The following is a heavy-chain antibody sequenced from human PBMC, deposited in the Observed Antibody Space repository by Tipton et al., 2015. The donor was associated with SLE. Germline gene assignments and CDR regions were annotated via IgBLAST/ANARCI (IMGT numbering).Heavy chain of an antibody. CDR3: AKALGSSWTFDAFDI. D-gene: IGHD6-13*01. CDR1: GFTFDDYT. V-gene: IGHV3-43*01. CDR2: ISWDGGST. Sequence: SLRLSCAASGFTFDDYTMHWVRQAPGKGLEWVSLISWDGGSTYYADSVKGRFTISRDNSKNSLYLQMNSLRTEDTALYYCAKALGSSWTFDAFDIWGQGTMVTVSS. J-gene: IGHJ3*02.